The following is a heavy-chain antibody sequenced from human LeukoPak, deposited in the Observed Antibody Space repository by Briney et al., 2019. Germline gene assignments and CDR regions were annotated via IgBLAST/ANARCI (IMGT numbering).Heavy chain of an antibody. Sequence: GGSLRLSRAASGFTFSSYEMNWVRQAPGKGLEWVSYISSSGSTIYYADSVKGRFTISRDNAKNSLYLQMNSLRAEDTAVYYCARNPVEAAMWRLWFDPWGQGTLVTVSS. CDR2: ISSSGSTI. CDR1: GFTFSSYE. D-gene: IGHD2-15*01. V-gene: IGHV3-48*03. J-gene: IGHJ5*02. CDR3: ARNPVEAAMWRLWFDP.